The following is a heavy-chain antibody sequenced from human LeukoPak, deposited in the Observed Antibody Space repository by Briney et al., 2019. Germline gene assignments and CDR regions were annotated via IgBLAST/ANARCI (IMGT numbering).Heavy chain of an antibody. CDR3: ARDREQQLVQDAFDI. Sequence: SVKVSCKASGGTFSSYAISWVRRAPGQGLEWMGRIIPILGIANYAQKFQGRVTITADKSTSTAYMELSSLRSEDTAVYYCARDREQQLVQDAFDIWGQGTMVTVSS. D-gene: IGHD6-13*01. CDR2: IIPILGIA. V-gene: IGHV1-69*04. CDR1: GGTFSSYA. J-gene: IGHJ3*02.